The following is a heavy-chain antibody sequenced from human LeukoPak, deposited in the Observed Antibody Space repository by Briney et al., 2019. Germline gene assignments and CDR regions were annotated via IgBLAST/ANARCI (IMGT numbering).Heavy chain of an antibody. V-gene: IGHV3-23*01. D-gene: IGHD1-1*01. J-gene: IGHJ4*02. CDR3: AKQFTYNDY. Sequence: PGGSLRLSCAASGFTFSSYGMSWVRQAPGKGLEWVSGISGSGGTTYYADSVKGRFTISRDNSKNTLYLQMNSLRAEDTAVYYCAKQFTYNDYWGQGTLVTVPS. CDR2: ISGSGGTT. CDR1: GFTFSSYG.